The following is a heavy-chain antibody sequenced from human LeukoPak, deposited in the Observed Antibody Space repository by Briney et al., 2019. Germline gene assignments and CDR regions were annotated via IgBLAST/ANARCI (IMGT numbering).Heavy chain of an antibody. CDR3: ARDHLSGIAVGGDY. CDR1: GGSVSSGSYY. J-gene: IGHJ4*02. V-gene: IGHV4-61*01. D-gene: IGHD6-19*01. CDR2: IYYSGST. Sequence: SETLSLTCTVSGGSVSSGSYYWSWIRQPPGKGLEWIGYIYYSGSTNYNPSLKSRVTISVDTSKNQFSLKLSSVTAADTAVYYCARDHLSGIAVGGDYWGQGTLVTVSS.